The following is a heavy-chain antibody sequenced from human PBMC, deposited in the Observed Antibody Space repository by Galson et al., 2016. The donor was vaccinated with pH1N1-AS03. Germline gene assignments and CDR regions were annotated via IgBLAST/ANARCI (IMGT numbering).Heavy chain of an antibody. D-gene: IGHD2-15*01. CDR1: GYTFTTYD. Sequence: SVKVSCKASGYTFTTYDINWVRQAPGQGLEWMGWMNPDSGNTGYAPSLQGRVTITRDTSISTAYMELSSLRSEDTAVYYCARGVVDCSGPACSGTLRFDPWGQGTPVTVSS. CDR3: ARGVVDCSGPACSGTLRFDP. J-gene: IGHJ5*02. CDR2: MNPDSGNT. V-gene: IGHV1-8*03.